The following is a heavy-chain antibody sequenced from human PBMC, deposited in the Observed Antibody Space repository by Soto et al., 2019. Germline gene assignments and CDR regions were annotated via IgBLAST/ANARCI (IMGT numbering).Heavy chain of an antibody. J-gene: IGHJ6*02. CDR2: IYYSGST. Sequence: SETLSLTCTVSGGSVSSGSYYWSWIRQPPGKGLEWIGYIYYSGSTNYNPSLKSRVTISVDTSKNQFSLKLSSVTAADTAVYYCAREGLGDAVSDYGMDVWGQGTTVTVSS. V-gene: IGHV4-61*01. CDR1: GGSVSSGSYY. D-gene: IGHD3-16*01. CDR3: AREGLGDAVSDYGMDV.